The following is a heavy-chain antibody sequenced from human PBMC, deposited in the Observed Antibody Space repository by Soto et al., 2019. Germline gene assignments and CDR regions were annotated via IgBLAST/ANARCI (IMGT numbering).Heavy chain of an antibody. J-gene: IGHJ4*02. D-gene: IGHD3-22*01. Sequence: PGESLKICCKVSGYIFTSYWINWVRQMPGKGLEWMGIIYPGDSDTRYNPSFQGQITISADKSINTAYLQWSSLKASDSAVYYCARRGDSSGFIDSWGQGTLVTVSS. CDR1: GYIFTSYW. V-gene: IGHV5-51*01. CDR3: ARRGDSSGFIDS. CDR2: IYPGDSDT.